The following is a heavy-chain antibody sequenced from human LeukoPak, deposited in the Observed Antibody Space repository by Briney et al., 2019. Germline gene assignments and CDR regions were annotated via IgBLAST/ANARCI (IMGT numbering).Heavy chain of an antibody. CDR3: AKDSVAVADTPTFDY. CDR2: ISWNSGSI. J-gene: IGHJ4*02. V-gene: IGHV3-9*01. D-gene: IGHD6-19*01. Sequence: GRSLRLSCAASGFTFDDYAMHWVRQAPGKGLEWVSGISWNSGSIGYADSVKGRFTISRDNAKNSLYLQMNSLRAEDTALYYCAKDSVAVADTPTFDYWGQGTLVTVSS. CDR1: GFTFDDYA.